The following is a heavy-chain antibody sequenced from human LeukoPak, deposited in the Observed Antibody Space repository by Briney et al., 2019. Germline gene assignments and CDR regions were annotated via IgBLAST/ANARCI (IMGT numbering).Heavy chain of an antibody. D-gene: IGHD1-14*01. Sequence: SQTPSLTCTVSGGSISSGSYYWSWIRQPPGKGLEWIGYIYYSVSTYYNPSLKSRVTISVDTSKNQFSLKLSSVTAADTAVYYCARDQGSIILGYFDYWGQGTLVTVSS. V-gene: IGHV4-30-4*07. J-gene: IGHJ4*02. CDR1: GGSISSGSYY. CDR3: ARDQGSIILGYFDY. CDR2: IYYSVST.